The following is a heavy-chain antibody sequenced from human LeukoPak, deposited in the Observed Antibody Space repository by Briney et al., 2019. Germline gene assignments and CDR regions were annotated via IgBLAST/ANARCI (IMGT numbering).Heavy chain of an antibody. V-gene: IGHV5-51*01. CDR3: ARHMSTGDHVWGSYRYLDY. Sequence: GESLKISCKGSGYSFTSYWIGWVRQMPGKGLEWMGIIYPGDSDTRYSPSFQGQVTISADKSISTAYLQWSSLKASDTAMYYCARHMSTGDHVWGSYRYLDYWGQGTLVTVSS. CDR2: IYPGDSDT. CDR1: GYSFTSYW. D-gene: IGHD3-16*02. J-gene: IGHJ4*02.